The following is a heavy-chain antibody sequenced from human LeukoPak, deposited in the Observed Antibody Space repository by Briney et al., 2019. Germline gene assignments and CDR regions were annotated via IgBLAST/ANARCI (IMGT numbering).Heavy chain of an antibody. D-gene: IGHD4-17*01. CDR1: GFTFSSYA. Sequence: GGSLRLSCAASGFTFSSYAMSWVRQAPGKGLEWVSANSGSGGGTYYADSVKGRFTISRDNSKNTLWLQMNSLRAEDTAVYYCAKDRLSDYGAPTDAFDIWGQGTMVTVSS. J-gene: IGHJ3*02. V-gene: IGHV3-23*01. CDR2: NSGSGGGT. CDR3: AKDRLSDYGAPTDAFDI.